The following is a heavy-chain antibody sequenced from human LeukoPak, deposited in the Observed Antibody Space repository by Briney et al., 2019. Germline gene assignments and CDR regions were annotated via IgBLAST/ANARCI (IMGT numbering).Heavy chain of an antibody. J-gene: IGHJ4*02. Sequence: PGGSLRLSCAASGFTFSSHSMNWVRQAPGKGLEWVSYISSSSSTIYYADSVKGRFTISRDNAKNSLYLQMNSLRAEDTAVYYCARDHLKVVVAANDYWGQGTLVTVSS. V-gene: IGHV3-48*04. CDR3: ARDHLKVVVAANDY. D-gene: IGHD2-15*01. CDR2: ISSSSSTI. CDR1: GFTFSSHS.